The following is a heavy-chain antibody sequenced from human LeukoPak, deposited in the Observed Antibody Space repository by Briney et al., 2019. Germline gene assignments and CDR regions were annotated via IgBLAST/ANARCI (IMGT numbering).Heavy chain of an antibody. J-gene: IGHJ4*02. CDR3: ARRGSSGCFDY. V-gene: IGHV3-30-3*01. CDR2: ISYDGSNK. Sequence: GGSLRLPCAASGFTFSTYTMHWVRQAPGKGLEWVAVISYDGSNKYYADSVKGRFTISRDNSENTLYLQMNSLRAEDTAVYYCARRGSSGCFDYWGQGTLVTVSS. D-gene: IGHD6-19*01. CDR1: GFTFSTYT.